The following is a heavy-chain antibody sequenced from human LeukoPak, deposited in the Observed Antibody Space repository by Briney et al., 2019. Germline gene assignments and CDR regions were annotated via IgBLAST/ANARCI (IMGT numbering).Heavy chain of an antibody. CDR2: IIPISGTT. Sequence: SVKVSCKASGGTPNSYVISWVRQAPGQGLEWMGGIIPISGTTNYAQKFQGRVTITADKSTSTAYMELSSLRSEDTAVYYCATLCCGSYYMDVWGKGTTVTVSS. CDR3: ATLCCGSYYMDV. V-gene: IGHV1-69*06. D-gene: IGHD2-15*01. CDR1: GGTPNSYV. J-gene: IGHJ6*03.